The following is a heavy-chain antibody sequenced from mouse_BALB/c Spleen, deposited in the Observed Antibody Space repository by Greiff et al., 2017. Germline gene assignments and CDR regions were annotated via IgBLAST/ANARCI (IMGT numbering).Heavy chain of an antibody. J-gene: IGHJ3*01. D-gene: IGHD4-1*01. CDR2: ISYSGST. CDR1: GYSITSDYA. V-gene: IGHV3-2*02. CDR3: ARRGLGQAY. Sequence: DVKLVESGPGLVKPSQSLSLTCTVTGYSITSDYAWNWIRQFPGNKLEWMGYISYSGSTSYNPSLKSRISITRDTSKNQFFLQLNSVTTEDTATYYCARRGLGQAYWGQGTLVTVSA.